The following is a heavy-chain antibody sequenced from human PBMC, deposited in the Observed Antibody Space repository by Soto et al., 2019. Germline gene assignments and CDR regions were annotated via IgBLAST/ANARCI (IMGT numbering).Heavy chain of an antibody. CDR1: GGSVSSGSYY. V-gene: IGHV4-61*01. D-gene: IGHD3-10*01. J-gene: IGHJ6*02. CDR3: AREFITMVRGVIRYYGMDV. Sequence: QVQLQESGPGLVKPSETLSLTCTVSGGSVSSGSYYWSWIRQPPGKGLEWIGYIYYSGSTNYNPTLQSRVTISVDTSKNQFSLKLSSVTAADTAVYYCAREFITMVRGVIRYYGMDVWGQGTTVTVSS. CDR2: IYYSGST.